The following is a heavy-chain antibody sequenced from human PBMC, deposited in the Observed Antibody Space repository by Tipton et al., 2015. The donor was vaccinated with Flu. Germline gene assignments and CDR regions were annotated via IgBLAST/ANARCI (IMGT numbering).Heavy chain of an antibody. V-gene: IGHV4-34*01. J-gene: IGHJ4*02. CDR1: GGSFSGYF. CDR3: ARGSGYANTYFDS. Sequence: TLSLTCAVHGGSFSGYFWSWIRQAPGKGLEWIGEINDSGSTNYNPSLKSRVSMSVDTSKNQFSLRLKSVIAADTAVYYCARGSGYANTYFDSWGRGTLVTVSS. D-gene: IGHD5-12*01. CDR2: INDSGST.